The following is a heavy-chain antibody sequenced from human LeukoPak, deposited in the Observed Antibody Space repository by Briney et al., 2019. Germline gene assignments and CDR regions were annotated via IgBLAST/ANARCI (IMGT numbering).Heavy chain of an antibody. Sequence: GGSLRLSCAASGFTFNSYAMHWVRQAPGKGLEWMAVISSDGTNKYYADSVKGRFTISRDNSKNTLYLQMNSLRVEDTAVYYCARDRDPLWFGECGYWGQGTLVTVSS. V-gene: IGHV3-30*04. CDR1: GFTFNSYA. D-gene: IGHD3-10*01. CDR3: ARDRDPLWFGECGY. CDR2: ISSDGTNK. J-gene: IGHJ4*02.